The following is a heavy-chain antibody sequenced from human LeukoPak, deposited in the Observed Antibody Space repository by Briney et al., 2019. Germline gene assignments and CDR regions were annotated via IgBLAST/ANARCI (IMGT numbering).Heavy chain of an antibody. V-gene: IGHV3-9*01. D-gene: IGHD4-17*01. CDR3: AKSPGYGDYEFDY. CDR1: GFTFDDYA. J-gene: IGHJ4*02. Sequence: PGGSLRLSCAASGFTFDDYAMHWVRQAPGKGLEWVSGISWNSGSIGYADSVKGRFTTSRDNAKNSLYLQMNSLRAEDTALYYCAKSPGYGDYEFDYWGQGTLVTVSS. CDR2: ISWNSGSI.